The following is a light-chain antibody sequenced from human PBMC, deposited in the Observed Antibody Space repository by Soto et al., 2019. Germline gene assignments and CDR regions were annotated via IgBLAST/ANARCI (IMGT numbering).Light chain of an antibody. CDR2: VAS. J-gene: IGKJ1*01. V-gene: IGKV3-20*01. Sequence: EVVLTQSPGTLSLSEGERTTLSCRASQSGSSRYLAWNQQKPGQAPRLRIYVASSRATGIPDRFGGGGSGPDFTLTIRNLEPDDLAVYYCEQYYNSPWTFGQGTKVVIK. CDR3: EQYYNSPWT. CDR1: QSGSSRY.